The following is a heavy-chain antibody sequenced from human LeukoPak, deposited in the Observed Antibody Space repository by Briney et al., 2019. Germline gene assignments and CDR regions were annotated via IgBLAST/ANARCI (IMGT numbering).Heavy chain of an antibody. CDR1: GFTFSNSW. CDR2: VQHIGGET. CDR3: ARDLFGSRATIDY. D-gene: IGHD5-12*01. V-gene: IGHV3-7*01. J-gene: IGHJ4*02. Sequence: GGSLRLSCAGSGFTFSNSWMGWVRQAPGKGLEWVANVQHIGGETYYVDSVKGRFTISRDNAKNSLYLQMNSLRAEDTAVYYCARDLFGSRATIDYWGQGTLVTVSS.